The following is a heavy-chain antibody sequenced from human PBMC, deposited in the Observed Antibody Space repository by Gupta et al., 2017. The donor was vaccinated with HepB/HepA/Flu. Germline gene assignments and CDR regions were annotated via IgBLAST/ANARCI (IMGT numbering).Heavy chain of an antibody. D-gene: IGHD3-22*01. CDR3: AKDAPYDSRLGAFDV. CDR1: GFTFSDSG. V-gene: IGHV3-23*01. Sequence: EVRLLESGGDLMQPGGSLRLSCAASGFTFSDSGMSWVRQVPGKGLEWVSAISGTGHSTYYADSVRGRFTISRDNSKNTLFLQMDSLRADDTAVYFCAKDAPYDSRLGAFDVWGQGTMVTVSS. J-gene: IGHJ3*01. CDR2: ISGTGHST.